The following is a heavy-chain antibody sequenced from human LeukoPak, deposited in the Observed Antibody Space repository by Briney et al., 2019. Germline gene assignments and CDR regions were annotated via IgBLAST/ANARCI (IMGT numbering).Heavy chain of an antibody. D-gene: IGHD3-22*01. CDR1: GFTFSSYA. J-gene: IGHJ2*01. Sequence: GGSLRLSCAASGFTFSSYAMSWVRQAPGKGLEWVSAISGSGGSTYYADSVKGRFTISRDNSKNTLYLQMNSLRAEDTAVYYCAKGLYYYDSSGYYGWYFDLWGRGTLVTVSS. V-gene: IGHV3-23*01. CDR3: AKGLYYYDSSGYYGWYFDL. CDR2: ISGSGGST.